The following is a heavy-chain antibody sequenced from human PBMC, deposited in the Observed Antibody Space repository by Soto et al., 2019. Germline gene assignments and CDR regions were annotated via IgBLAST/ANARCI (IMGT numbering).Heavy chain of an antibody. CDR3: ARGPKYYDFWSGSYYYYGMDV. CDR2: IYYSGST. J-gene: IGHJ6*02. CDR1: VGSISSGDYY. V-gene: IGHV4-30-4*01. D-gene: IGHD3-3*01. Sequence: PSETLSLTCTVSVGSISSGDYYWSWIRQPPGKGLEWIGYIYYSGSTYYNPSLKSRVTISVDTSKNQFSLKLSSVTAADTAVYYCARGPKYYDFWSGSYYYYGMDVWGQGTTVTVSS.